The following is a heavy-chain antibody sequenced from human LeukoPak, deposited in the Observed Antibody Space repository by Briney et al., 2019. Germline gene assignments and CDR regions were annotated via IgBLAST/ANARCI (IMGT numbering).Heavy chain of an antibody. J-gene: IGHJ4*02. V-gene: IGHV3-11*01. CDR1: GFTSSDYY. Sequence: PGGSLRLSCAASGFTSSDYYMSWIRQAPGKGLEWVSYISSSGSTIYYADSVKGRFTISRDNAKNSLYLQMNSLRAEDTAVYYCARVRGYCSSTSTCDDYWGQGTLVTVSS. CDR2: ISSSGSTI. CDR3: ARVRGYCSSTSTCDDY. D-gene: IGHD2-2*01.